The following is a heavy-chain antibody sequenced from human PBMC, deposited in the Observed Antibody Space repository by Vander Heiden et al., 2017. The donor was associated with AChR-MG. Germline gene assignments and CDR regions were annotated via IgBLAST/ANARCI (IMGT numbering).Heavy chain of an antibody. Sequence: EVQLLESGGGLVQPGGSLRLSCAVSGFPFSSYAMSWVRQAPGKGLEWVSTISGSGGDTYYADSVKGRVTSSRDNSKNTLYLQMNSMRAEDKDVYYCARRITIYSNKNYYYYYGMDVWGQGNTVTDSS. CDR1: GFPFSSYA. CDR3: ARRITIYSNKNYYYYYGMDV. V-gene: IGHV3-23*01. D-gene: IGHD3-3*01. CDR2: ISGSGGDT. J-gene: IGHJ6*02.